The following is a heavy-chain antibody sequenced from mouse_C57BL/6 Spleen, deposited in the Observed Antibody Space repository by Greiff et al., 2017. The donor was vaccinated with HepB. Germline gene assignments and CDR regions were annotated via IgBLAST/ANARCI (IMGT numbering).Heavy chain of an antibody. J-gene: IGHJ2*01. CDR2: INPNTGGT. Sequence: VQLQQSGPELVKPGASVKISCKASGYTFTDYYMNWVKQSHGKSLEWIGDINPNTGGTSYNQKFKGKATLTVDKSSSTAYMEIRSLTSEDSAVYYCARITTVVEDYWGQGTTLTVSS. D-gene: IGHD1-1*01. CDR3: ARITTVVEDY. CDR1: GYTFTDYY. V-gene: IGHV1-26*01.